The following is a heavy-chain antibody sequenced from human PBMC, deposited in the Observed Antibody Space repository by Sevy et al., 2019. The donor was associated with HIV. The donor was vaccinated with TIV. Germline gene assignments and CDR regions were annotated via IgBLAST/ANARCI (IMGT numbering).Heavy chain of an antibody. CDR1: GFTFDDYA. D-gene: IGHD3-22*01. J-gene: IGHJ6*02. V-gene: IGHV3-9*01. Sequence: GGSLRLSCAASGFTFDDYAMHWVRQAPGKGLEWVSGISWNSGSIGYADSVTGRFTISRDNAKNSLYLQMNSLRAEDTALYYCAKERGQYYYDSSGPLGYGMDVWGQGTTVTVSS. CDR3: AKERGQYYYDSSGPLGYGMDV. CDR2: ISWNSGSI.